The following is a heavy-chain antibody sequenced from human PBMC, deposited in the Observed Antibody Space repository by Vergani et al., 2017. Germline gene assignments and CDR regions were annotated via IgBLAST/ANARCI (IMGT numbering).Heavy chain of an antibody. D-gene: IGHD1-26*01. V-gene: IGHV3-30*02. Sequence: QVQLVESGGGVVQPGRSLRLSCAASGVSFSGFGFHWVRQAPGKGLEWVAFIHYDGSHEYYIDSVKGRFTISRDNSKNTLILQMNGLRAEDTAVYYCAKESGSTVSYYYGMDVWGQGTTVTVSS. CDR3: AKESGSTVSYYYGMDV. CDR1: GVSFSGFG. CDR2: IHYDGSHE. J-gene: IGHJ6*02.